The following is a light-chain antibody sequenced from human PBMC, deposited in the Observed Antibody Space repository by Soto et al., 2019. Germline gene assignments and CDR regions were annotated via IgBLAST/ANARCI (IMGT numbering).Light chain of an antibody. J-gene: IGKJ2*01. CDR1: QSVFHSSNNFNY. Sequence: DIVMTQSPDSLAVSLGERATINCKSSQSVFHSSNNFNYLAWYQQRPGQPPKLLVYWASTRESGVPDRFSGSGSGTEFTLTISSLQAEDVAVYYCQQYYSTPNTFGQGTKLEIK. V-gene: IGKV4-1*01. CDR3: QQYYSTPNT. CDR2: WAS.